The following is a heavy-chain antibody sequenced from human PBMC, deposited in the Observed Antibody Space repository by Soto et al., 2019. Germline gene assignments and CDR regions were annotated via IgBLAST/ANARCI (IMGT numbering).Heavy chain of an antibody. V-gene: IGHV4-34*01. CDR2: IKDGGYT. CDR3: ARGQEGVVATH. D-gene: IGHD5-12*01. J-gene: IGHJ4*02. CDR1: GGSFSGYY. Sequence: PSETLSLTCAVYGGSFSGYYWSWIRQPPGKGLEWIGEIKDGGYTNYSPSLKSRATISSDRSNNQFSLRLNSVTAADTGVYYCARGQEGVVATHWDQGALVTVSS.